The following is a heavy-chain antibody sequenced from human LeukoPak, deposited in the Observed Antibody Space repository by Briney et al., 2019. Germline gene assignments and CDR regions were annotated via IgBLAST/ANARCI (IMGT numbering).Heavy chain of an antibody. Sequence: SVKVSCKASGGTFSSYAISWVRQASGQGLEWMGGIIPIFGTANYAQKFQGRVTITADESTSTTYMELSSLRSEDTAVYYCARGFWSGLPSGLAYMDVWGKGTTVTVSS. CDR2: IIPIFGTA. D-gene: IGHD3-3*01. CDR3: ARGFWSGLPSGLAYMDV. J-gene: IGHJ6*03. V-gene: IGHV1-69*01. CDR1: GGTFSSYA.